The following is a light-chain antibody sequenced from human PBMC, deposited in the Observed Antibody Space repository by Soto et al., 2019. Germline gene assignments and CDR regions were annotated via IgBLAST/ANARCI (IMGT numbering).Light chain of an antibody. J-gene: IGKJ1*01. CDR2: DAS. Sequence: EIVMTQSPATLSLSPGERATLSCRASQSVSSYLAWYQQKPGRAPRLLIYDASNRATGIPDRFSGSGSGTDFTLTISRLEPEDFAVYYCQQYGSSGTFGQGTKVDIK. CDR1: QSVSSY. V-gene: IGKV3-20*01. CDR3: QQYGSSGT.